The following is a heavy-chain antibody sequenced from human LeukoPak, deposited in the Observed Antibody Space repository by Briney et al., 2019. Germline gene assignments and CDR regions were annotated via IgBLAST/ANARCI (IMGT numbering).Heavy chain of an antibody. CDR3: ARGRYCTNGVCYSLGTSFDP. D-gene: IGHD2-8*01. J-gene: IGHJ5*02. V-gene: IGHV4-39*07. Sequence: PSETLSLTCTVSGGSISSSSYYWGWIRQPPGKGLEWIGSIYYSGSTYYNPSLKSRVTISVDTSKNQFSLKLSSVTAADTAVYYCARGRYCTNGVCYSLGTSFDPWGQGTLVTVSS. CDR2: IYYSGST. CDR1: GGSISSSSYY.